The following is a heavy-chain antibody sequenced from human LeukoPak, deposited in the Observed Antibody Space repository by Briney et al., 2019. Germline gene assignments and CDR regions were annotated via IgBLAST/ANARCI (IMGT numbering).Heavy chain of an antibody. J-gene: IGHJ5*02. CDR2: ISSGSGYI. CDR1: GFTFSSYS. D-gene: IGHD3-16*01. V-gene: IGHV3-21*04. Sequence: GGSLRLSCAASGFTFSSYSINWVRQAPGKGLEWVSSISSGSGYIYYADSVKGRFTVSRDNAENSLFLQMNSLRVEDTAVYYCARDQSNQDLGTSNWFDPWGQGTLVTVSS. CDR3: ARDQSNQDLGTSNWFDP.